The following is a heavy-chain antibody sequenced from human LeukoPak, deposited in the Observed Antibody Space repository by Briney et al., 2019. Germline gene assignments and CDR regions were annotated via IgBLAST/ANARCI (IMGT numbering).Heavy chain of an antibody. Sequence: GGSLRLSCAASGFTVNNNYMSWVRQAPGKGLEWVSIIYSGGDTNYADSVKGRLTVSRENSKNTLFLQMNSLRADDTAVYYCARVDYGSGRYFDLWGQGTLVTVSS. CDR2: IYSGGDT. J-gene: IGHJ4*02. V-gene: IGHV3-66*01. CDR1: GFTVNNNY. D-gene: IGHD3-10*01. CDR3: ARVDYGSGRYFDL.